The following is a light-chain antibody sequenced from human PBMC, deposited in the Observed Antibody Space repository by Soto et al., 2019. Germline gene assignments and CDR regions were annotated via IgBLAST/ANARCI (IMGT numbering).Light chain of an antibody. CDR2: DAS. CDR3: LQRVNCPPT. Sequence: VLTQSPARLSLSPGERATLSCRSGQSVSDYLAWYQQKPGQPPRLLFFDASNRATGVPDMFSAGGSVTDFTILISSLEPEDYANYYCLQRVNCPPTFGGGTKVDI. J-gene: IGKJ4*01. CDR1: QSVSDY. V-gene: IGKV3-11*01.